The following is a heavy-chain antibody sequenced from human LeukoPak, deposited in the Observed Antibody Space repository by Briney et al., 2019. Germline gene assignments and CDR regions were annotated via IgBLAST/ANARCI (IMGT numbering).Heavy chain of an antibody. CDR1: GFTFSNYA. CDR2: IGTTDGNT. Sequence: PGGSLRLSCVVSGFTFSNYAMNWLRQAPGRGLEWVSVIGTTDGNTAHGDFVKGRFTISRDNSKNTVYLQMNSLRAEDTAVYYCAKGSGDTLTTGSRLLDYWGQGTLVTVSS. D-gene: IGHD3-9*01. V-gene: IGHV3-23*01. J-gene: IGHJ4*02. CDR3: AKGSGDTLTTGSRLLDY.